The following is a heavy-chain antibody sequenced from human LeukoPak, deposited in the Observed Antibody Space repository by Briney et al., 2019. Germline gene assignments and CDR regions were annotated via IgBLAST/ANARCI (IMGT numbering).Heavy chain of an antibody. CDR1: GGSFSGYY. J-gene: IGHJ5*02. V-gene: IGHV4-34*01. CDR2: INHSGST. Sequence: SETLSLTCAVYGGSFSGYYWSWIRQPPGKGLELIGEINHSGSTNYNPSLKSRVNISVDTSKNQLSLKLSSVTAADTAVYYCARAGAGARKLISFDPWGQGTLVTVSS. CDR3: ARAGAGARKLISFDP. D-gene: IGHD6-13*01.